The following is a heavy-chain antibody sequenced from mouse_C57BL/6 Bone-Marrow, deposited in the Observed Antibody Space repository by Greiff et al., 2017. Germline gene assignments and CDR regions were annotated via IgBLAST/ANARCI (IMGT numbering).Heavy chain of an antibody. CDR3: ARNPGYAMDY. CDR1: GFSLPSYG. CDR2: LWSGGST. V-gene: IGHV2-2*01. D-gene: IGHD4-1*01. Sequence: VQLQQSGPGLVQPSQRLSITCTVPGFSLPSYGVHWVRKSPGKGLEWLGVLWSGGSTDYNAAFIYRLSISKDNSKSPVLFRMYSLLADDTAIYDCARNPGYAMDYWGQGTSVTVSS. J-gene: IGHJ4*01.